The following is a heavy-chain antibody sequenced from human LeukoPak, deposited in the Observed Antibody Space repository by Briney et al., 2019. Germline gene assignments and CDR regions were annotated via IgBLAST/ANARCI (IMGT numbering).Heavy chain of an antibody. CDR2: LSGSGGGT. CDR1: GITLSNYG. Sequence: GGSRRLSCAVSGITLSNYGMSWVRQAPGEGLEWVAGLSGSGGGTNYADSVQGRFTISRDNPKNTLYLQMNSLRAEDTAVYFCAKRGVVIRVFLVGFHKEAYYFDSWGQGALVTVSS. V-gene: IGHV3-23*01. CDR3: AKRGVVIRVFLVGFHKEAYYFDS. J-gene: IGHJ4*02. D-gene: IGHD3-10*01.